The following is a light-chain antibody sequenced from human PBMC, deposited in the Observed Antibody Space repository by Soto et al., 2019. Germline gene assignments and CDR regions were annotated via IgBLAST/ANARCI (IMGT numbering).Light chain of an antibody. CDR3: AAWDDSLSAWV. J-gene: IGLJ3*02. Sequence: QSVLAQPPSVSGAPGQRVTISCTGSSSNIGAGYDVHWYQQRPGTAPKLIIFKNNQRPSGVPDRFSGSNSGSSASLAISGLRSEDEADYFCAAWDDSLSAWVFGGGTKVTVL. CDR1: SSNIGAGYD. CDR2: KNN. V-gene: IGLV1-47*01.